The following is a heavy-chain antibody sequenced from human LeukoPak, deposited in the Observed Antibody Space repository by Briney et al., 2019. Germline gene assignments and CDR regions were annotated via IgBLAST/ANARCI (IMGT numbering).Heavy chain of an antibody. CDR1: GFTVSSIY. V-gene: IGHV3-53*01. J-gene: IGHJ4*02. CDR3: ARSSSGYYPFDY. CDR2: IYSGGST. Sequence: PGGSLRLSCAASGFTVSSIYMSWVRQAPGKGLEWVSVIYSGGSTYYADSVKGRFTISRDNSKNTLYLQMNSLRAEDTAVYYCARSSSGYYPFDYWGQGTLVTVSS. D-gene: IGHD3-22*01.